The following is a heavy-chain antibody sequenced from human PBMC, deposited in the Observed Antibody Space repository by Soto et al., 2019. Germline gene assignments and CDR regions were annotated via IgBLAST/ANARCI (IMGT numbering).Heavy chain of an antibody. Sequence: EVQLLESGGGLVQPGGSLRLSCAASGFTFSSYAMSWVRQAPGKGLEWVPAISGSGGSTYYADSVKGRFTISRDNSKNTLYLQMNSLRAEDTAVYYCAKDLVWNYVNKFRVSNAFDIWGQGTMVTVSS. V-gene: IGHV3-23*01. CDR3: AKDLVWNYVNKFRVSNAFDI. CDR2: ISGSGGST. J-gene: IGHJ3*02. CDR1: GFTFSSYA. D-gene: IGHD1-7*01.